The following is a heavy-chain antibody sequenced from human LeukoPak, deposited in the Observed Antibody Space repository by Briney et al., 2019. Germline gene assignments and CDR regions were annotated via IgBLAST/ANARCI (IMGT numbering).Heavy chain of an antibody. V-gene: IGHV1-24*01. CDR1: GYTLTELS. CDR3: ATEPAAAGTKRSYWYFDL. D-gene: IGHD6-13*01. CDR2: FDPEDGET. J-gene: IGHJ2*01. Sequence: ASVKVSCKVSGYTLTELSMHWVRQAPGKGLEWMGGFDPEDGETIYAQKFQGRVTMTEDTSTDTAYMELSSLRSEDTAVYYCATEPAAAGTKRSYWYFDLWGRGTLVTVSS.